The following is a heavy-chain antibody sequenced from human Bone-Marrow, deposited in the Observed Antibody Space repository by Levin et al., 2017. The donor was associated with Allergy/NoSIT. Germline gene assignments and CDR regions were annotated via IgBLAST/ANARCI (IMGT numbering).Heavy chain of an antibody. CDR2: MTKDGNNI. J-gene: IGHJ4*02. V-gene: IGHV3-30-3*01. CDR1: GFRFSTHT. CDR3: ARAPPTVGLDY. Sequence: LSLTCAASGFRFSTHTMHWVRQAPGKGLQWLAVMTKDGNNIYYADSVNGRFTISRDNSKNTLYLQMDSLRAEDTAVYYCARAPPTVGLDYWGQGTLVIVSS. D-gene: IGHD4-23*01.